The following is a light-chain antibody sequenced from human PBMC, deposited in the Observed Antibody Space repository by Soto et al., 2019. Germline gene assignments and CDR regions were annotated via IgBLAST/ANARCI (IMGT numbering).Light chain of an antibody. J-gene: IGLJ2*01. CDR3: QSYDSSLSASVV. V-gene: IGLV1-40*01. Sequence: QSVLTQPPSVSGATGERVTISCTGSSSNIGAGYDVHWYQQLPGTAPKLLIYGNSNRPSGVPDRFSGSKSGTSASLAITGLQAEDEADYYCQSYDSSLSASVVFCGGTKVTVL. CDR2: GNS. CDR1: SSNIGAGYD.